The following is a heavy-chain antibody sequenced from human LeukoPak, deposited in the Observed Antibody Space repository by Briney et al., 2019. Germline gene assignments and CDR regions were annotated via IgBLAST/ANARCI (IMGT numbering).Heavy chain of an antibody. CDR2: ISPSGGDI. J-gene: IGHJ6*03. V-gene: IGHV3-11*01. Sequence: GGSLRLSCVVSGFTFIDTYMTWIRQAPGKGLEALSYISPSGGDISYADSVKGRFTISRDNAENSLYLQMNSLRAEDTAVYYCAKVGYSYGFYYYMDVWGKGTTVTVSS. CDR3: AKVGYSYGFYYYMDV. D-gene: IGHD5-18*01. CDR1: GFTFIDTY.